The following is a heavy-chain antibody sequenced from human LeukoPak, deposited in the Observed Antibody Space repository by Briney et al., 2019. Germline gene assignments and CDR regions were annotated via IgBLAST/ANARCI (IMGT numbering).Heavy chain of an antibody. Sequence: GGSLRLSCAASGFTFSSYGMHWVRQAPGKGLEWVAVISYDGSNKYYADSVKGRFTISRDNAKNTLYLQMSSLRAEDTAVYYCIRGTVGAPGNDYWGQGTLVTVSS. J-gene: IGHJ4*02. D-gene: IGHD1-26*01. CDR3: IRGTVGAPGNDY. CDR1: GFTFSSYG. V-gene: IGHV3-30*03. CDR2: ISYDGSNK.